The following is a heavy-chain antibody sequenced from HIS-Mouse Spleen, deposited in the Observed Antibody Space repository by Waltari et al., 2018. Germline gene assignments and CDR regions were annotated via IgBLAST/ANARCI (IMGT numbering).Heavy chain of an antibody. J-gene: IGHJ4*02. CDR2: RNHKHGST. D-gene: IGHD4-4*01. CDR1: GYTFTSYD. Sequence: QVQLVQSGAEVKKPGASVKVSCKASGYTFTSYDNNWLRQATGQGLGWMGWRNHKHGSTGQAQKFQGRVTMTRNTSRSTADMELGHLRSADTAVYYFERGHDYSNYFDYWGQGTLFTVSS. V-gene: IGHV1-8*01. CDR3: ERGHDYSNYFDY.